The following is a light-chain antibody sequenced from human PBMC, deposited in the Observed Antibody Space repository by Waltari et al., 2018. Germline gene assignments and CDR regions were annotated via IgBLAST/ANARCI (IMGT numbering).Light chain of an antibody. V-gene: IGKV1-12*01. CDR2: DAA. CDR3: QQANRFPLT. CDR1: QGINSC. J-gene: IGKJ4*01. Sequence: DIQMTQSPSSVSASVGDKVTITCRASQGINSCLAWSQQKPGKAPKLLIYDAASLHTGVPSRFSGSESGTDFTLTISSLQPEDFATYYCQQANRFPLTFGGGTKVELK.